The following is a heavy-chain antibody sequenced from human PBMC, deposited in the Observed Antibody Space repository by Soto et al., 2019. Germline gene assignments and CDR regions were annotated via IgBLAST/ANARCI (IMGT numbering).Heavy chain of an antibody. CDR1: GGSFSGHS. J-gene: IGHJ5*01. V-gene: IGHV4-34*01. Sequence: PSETLSLTCAVYGGSFSGHSWTWIRPSPGKGLEWIGDINHSGRVNYSPSLKSRVTISLDTSKNQFSLTLSAVTAADTAMYYCSTRAYDTNGYYRFDPWGQGTLVNFAS. CDR3: STRAYDTNGYYRFDP. CDR2: INHSGRV. D-gene: IGHD3-22*01.